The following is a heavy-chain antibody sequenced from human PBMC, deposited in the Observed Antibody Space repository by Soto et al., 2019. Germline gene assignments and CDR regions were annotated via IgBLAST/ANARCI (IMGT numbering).Heavy chain of an antibody. V-gene: IGHV4-31*03. CDR3: ARDLGSEQWFFDN. CDR2: IHNSGST. CDR1: GASVRGDGSY. D-gene: IGHD6-19*01. J-gene: IGHJ4*02. Sequence: QVQLQESGPGLVKPSQTLSLTCLVSGASVRGDGSYCSWIRQHPGKGLEFIGYIHNSGSTDSNPSLENRVAMSIDTSKNQFSLRLSSVTAADSAVYFCARDLGSEQWFFDNWGQGILVTVSS.